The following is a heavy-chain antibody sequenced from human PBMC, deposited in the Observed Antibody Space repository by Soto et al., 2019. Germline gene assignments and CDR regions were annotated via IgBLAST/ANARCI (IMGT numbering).Heavy chain of an antibody. CDR2: MNPNSGNT. CDR3: ARGLRYYDILTGYFIRGYYYGMDV. CDR1: GYTFTNYD. V-gene: IGHV1-8*01. D-gene: IGHD3-9*01. Sequence: GASVKVSCKASGYTFTNYDIKWVRQATGQGLEWMGWMNPNSGNTGYAQKFQGRVTMTRNTSISTAYMELSSLRSEDTAVYYCARGLRYYDILTGYFIRGYYYGMDVWG. J-gene: IGHJ6*02.